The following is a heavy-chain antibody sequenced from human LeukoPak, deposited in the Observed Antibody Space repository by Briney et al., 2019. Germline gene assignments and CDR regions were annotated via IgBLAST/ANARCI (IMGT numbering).Heavy chain of an antibody. CDR2: INHSGST. Sequence: PSETLSLTCAVYGGSFSGYYWSWIRQPPGKGLEWIGEINHSGSTNYDPSLKSRVTISVDTSKNQFSLKLSFVTAADTAVYYCARGLLTGYSSSWYVGSYNWFDPWGQGTLVTVSS. CDR1: GGSFSGYY. J-gene: IGHJ5*02. D-gene: IGHD6-13*01. CDR3: ARGLLTGYSSSWYVGSYNWFDP. V-gene: IGHV4-34*01.